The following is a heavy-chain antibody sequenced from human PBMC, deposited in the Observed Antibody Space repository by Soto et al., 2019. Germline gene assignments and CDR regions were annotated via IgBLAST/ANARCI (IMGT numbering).Heavy chain of an antibody. J-gene: IGHJ5*02. Sequence: QVHLQQWGAGLLKPSETLSLTCAVYGGSVNGCYWNWIRQPPGKGLEWIGEINHTGGTHYNPSLKSRVTMSVDTSKNQFSLRLSSVTAADTAIYYCATRITVFGLLIPPFDPWGQGTQVTVSS. CDR2: INHTGGT. D-gene: IGHD3-3*01. CDR3: ATRITVFGLLIPPFDP. CDR1: GGSVNGCY. V-gene: IGHV4-34*02.